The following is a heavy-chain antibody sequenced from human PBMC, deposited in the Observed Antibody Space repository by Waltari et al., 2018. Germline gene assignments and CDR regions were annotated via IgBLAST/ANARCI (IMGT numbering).Heavy chain of an antibody. CDR3: AREPRLVGATAPFDY. V-gene: IGHV3-33*01. CDR1: GFTFSSYG. Sequence: QVQLVESGGGVVQPGRSLRLSCAASGFTFSSYGMHWVRQAPGKGLEWVAVIWYDGSNKYYADSVKGRFTISRDNSKNTLYLQMNSLRAEDTAVYYCAREPRLVGATAPFDYWGQGTLVTVSS. CDR2: IWYDGSNK. J-gene: IGHJ4*02. D-gene: IGHD1-26*01.